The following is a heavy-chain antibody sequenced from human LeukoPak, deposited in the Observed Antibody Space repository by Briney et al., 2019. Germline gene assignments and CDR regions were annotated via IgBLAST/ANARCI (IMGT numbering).Heavy chain of an antibody. Sequence: PSETLSLTCAVYGGSFSGYYWSWIRQPPGKGLEWIGEINHSGSTDYNPSLKSRVTISVDTSKNQFSLKLSSVTAADTAVYYCAREIRFLEWLSTYYYYYGMDVWGQGTTVTVSS. J-gene: IGHJ6*02. CDR3: AREIRFLEWLSTYYYYYGMDV. V-gene: IGHV4-34*01. D-gene: IGHD3-3*01. CDR2: INHSGST. CDR1: GGSFSGYY.